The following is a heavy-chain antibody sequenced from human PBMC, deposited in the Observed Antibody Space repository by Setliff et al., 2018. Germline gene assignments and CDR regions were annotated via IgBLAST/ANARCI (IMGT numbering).Heavy chain of an antibody. CDR2: IKSTTEDAST. Sequence: GGSLRLSCSVSGITFKNAWMTWVRQAPGKGLEWVGRIKSTTEDASTDLAAAVKGRFSMSRDDSRNTVYLQMSSLKSEDTAVYYCATGPRDNRNFLNWLGSWGQGTLVTVSS. V-gene: IGHV3-15*01. CDR3: ATGPRDNRNFLNWLGS. J-gene: IGHJ5*01. D-gene: IGHD3-9*01. CDR1: GITFKNAW.